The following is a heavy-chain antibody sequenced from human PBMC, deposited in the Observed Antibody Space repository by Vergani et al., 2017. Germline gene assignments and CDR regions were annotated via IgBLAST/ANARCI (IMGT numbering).Heavy chain of an antibody. V-gene: IGHV3-23*01. CDR3: AKANPRNSGYDYLYYYHAMDV. D-gene: IGHD5-12*01. CDR2: ISGSGGST. Sequence: EVQLLESGGDLVQPGGSLRLFCAASGFTFNHYAMNWVRQAPGKRLEWVSGISGSGGSTYYAGSVQGRFTICRDSSKNTMYLQMNSLSAGDTAVFYCAKANPRNSGYDYLYYYHAMDVWGQGTTVTVSS. CDR1: GFTFNHYA. J-gene: IGHJ6*02.